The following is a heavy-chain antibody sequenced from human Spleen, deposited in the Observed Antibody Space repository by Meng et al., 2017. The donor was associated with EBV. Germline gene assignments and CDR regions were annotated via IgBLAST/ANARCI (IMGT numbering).Heavy chain of an antibody. CDR3: ARGYCSGGSCYSDY. J-gene: IGHJ4*02. D-gene: IGHD2-15*01. V-gene: IGHV4-34*02. Sequence: QVQLQQWGAGLLTPSETLSLTCAVYGGSFSGHSWTWIRQPPGKGLEWIGEINHSGSTNYNPSLKSRVTISVDTSKNQFSLKLSSVTAADTAVYYCARGYCSGGSCYSDYWGQGTLVTVSS. CDR2: INHSGST. CDR1: GGSFSGHS.